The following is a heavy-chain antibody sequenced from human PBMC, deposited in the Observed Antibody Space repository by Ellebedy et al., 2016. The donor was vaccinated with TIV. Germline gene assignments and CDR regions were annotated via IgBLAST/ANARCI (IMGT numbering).Heavy chain of an antibody. J-gene: IGHJ4*02. CDR1: GFTFSSYA. Sequence: GGSLRLSCGASGFTFSSYAMSWVRQAPGKGLEWVSAIGTAGDTYYPGSVKGRFTISRENAKNSLYLQMNSLRAGDTAVYYCARSIAVAGGSIDYWGQGTLVTVSS. CDR3: ARSIAVAGGSIDY. CDR2: IGTAGDT. V-gene: IGHV3-13*01. D-gene: IGHD6-19*01.